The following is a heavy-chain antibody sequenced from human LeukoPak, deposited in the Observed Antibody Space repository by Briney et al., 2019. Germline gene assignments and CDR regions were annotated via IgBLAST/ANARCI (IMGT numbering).Heavy chain of an antibody. CDR3: AKTIPSGYREGIDY. Sequence: PGGSLRLSCAASGFTVSSNYMSWVRQAPGKGLEWVSVIYSGGSTYYADSVKGRFTISRDNSKNTLYLQMNSLRAEDTAVYYCAKTIPSGYREGIDYWGQGTLVTVSS. D-gene: IGHD3-16*02. CDR2: IYSGGST. CDR1: GFTVSSNY. V-gene: IGHV3-53*01. J-gene: IGHJ4*02.